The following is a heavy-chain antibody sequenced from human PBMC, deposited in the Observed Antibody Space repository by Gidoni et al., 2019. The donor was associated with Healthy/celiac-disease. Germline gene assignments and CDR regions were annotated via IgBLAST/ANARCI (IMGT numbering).Heavy chain of an antibody. D-gene: IGHD3-10*01. Sequence: QVTLKESGPVLVKPTETLTLTCTVSGFSPSTSRTGVSWIRQPPGKALQWLAHIFSNDEKSYSTSLKSRLTISKGTSKSQVVLTMTNMDPVDTATYYCARMYYGSGSYYIDAFDIWGQGTMVTVSS. J-gene: IGHJ3*02. CDR1: GFSPSTSRTG. CDR3: ARMYYGSGSYYIDAFDI. CDR2: IFSNDEK. V-gene: IGHV2-26*01.